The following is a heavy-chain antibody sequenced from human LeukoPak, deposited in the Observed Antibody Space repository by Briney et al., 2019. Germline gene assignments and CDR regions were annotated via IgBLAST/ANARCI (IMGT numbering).Heavy chain of an antibody. CDR1: GGTFSRYA. CDR3: ASRRERLTGYIRDDY. V-gene: IGHV1-69*05. CDR2: IIPIFGTA. J-gene: IGHJ4*02. D-gene: IGHD3-9*01. Sequence: SVKVSCKASGGTFSRYAISWVRQAPGQGLEWMGGIIPIFGTANYAQKFQGRVTITTDESTSTAYMELSSLRSEDTAVYYCASRRERLTGYIRDDYWGQGTLVTVSS.